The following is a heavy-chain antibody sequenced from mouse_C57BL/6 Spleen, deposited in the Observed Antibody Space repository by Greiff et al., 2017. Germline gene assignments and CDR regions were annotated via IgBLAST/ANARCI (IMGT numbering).Heavy chain of an antibody. D-gene: IGHD1-1*01. J-gene: IGHJ2*01. V-gene: IGHV1-54*01. Sequence: QVQLQQSGAELVRPGTSVKVSCKASGYAFTNYLIEWVKQRPGQGLEWIGVITPGSGGTNYNEKIKGKATLTADKSSSTAYMQLSSLTSAGSAVYFCARSNITTLVAEEGYYFDYWGQGTTLTVSS. CDR3: ARSNITTLVAEEGYYFDY. CDR1: GYAFTNYL. CDR2: ITPGSGGT.